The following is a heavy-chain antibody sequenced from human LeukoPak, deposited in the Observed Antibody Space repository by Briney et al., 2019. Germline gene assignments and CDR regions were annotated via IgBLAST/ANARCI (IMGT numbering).Heavy chain of an antibody. D-gene: IGHD2-15*01. Sequence: GGSLRLSCAASGFTFSSYGMHWVRQAPGKGLEWVSSITSTSTYIYYSDSVKGRFTISRDNAKNSLYLQMNSLRAEDTAVYYCARDLGGWYFDYWGQGTLVTVSS. CDR2: ITSTSTYI. CDR3: ARDLGGWYFDY. V-gene: IGHV3-21*01. CDR1: GFTFSSYG. J-gene: IGHJ4*02.